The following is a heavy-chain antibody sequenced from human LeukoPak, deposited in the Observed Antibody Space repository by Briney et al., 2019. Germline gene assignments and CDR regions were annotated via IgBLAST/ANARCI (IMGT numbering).Heavy chain of an antibody. V-gene: IGHV3-23*01. CDR3: ANGGGSQTFDY. Sequence: PGGSLRLSCAASGFTFSSYAMSWVRQAPGKGLEWVSAISTSGASAYYADSVKGRFTISRDNSKNTPYLQMNSLRAEDTAVYYCANGGGSQTFDYWGQGTLVTVSS. D-gene: IGHD3-10*01. CDR1: GFTFSSYA. CDR2: ISTSGASA. J-gene: IGHJ4*02.